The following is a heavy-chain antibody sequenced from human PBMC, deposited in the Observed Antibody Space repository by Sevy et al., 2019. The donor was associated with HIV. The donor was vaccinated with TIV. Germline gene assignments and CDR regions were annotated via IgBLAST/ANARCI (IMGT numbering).Heavy chain of an antibody. CDR2: IFSGGGT. CDR1: GFTVSSNY. V-gene: IGHV3-53*01. CDR3: AGGATFYSDSSGRVLSVLGAFDI. D-gene: IGHD3-22*01. J-gene: IGHJ3*02. Sequence: GGSLRLSCAASGFTVSSNYMSWVRQAPGKGLEWVSIIFSGGGTYYEDSVEGRFTISRDNSKNMVYLQMNSLRAEDTAVFYCAGGATFYSDSSGRVLSVLGAFDIWGRGTMVTVSS.